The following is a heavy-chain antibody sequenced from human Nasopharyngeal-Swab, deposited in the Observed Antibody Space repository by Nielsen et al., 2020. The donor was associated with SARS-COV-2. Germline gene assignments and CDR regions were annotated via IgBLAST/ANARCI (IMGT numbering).Heavy chain of an antibody. CDR1: GGSMNSDNFY. V-gene: IGHV4-59*08. CDR3: ARHAPPVYYYYMDV. J-gene: IGHJ6*03. CDR2: ISYSGST. Sequence: SETLSLTCTVSGGSMNSDNFYWSWIRRPPGKGLDWIDYISYSGSTNYNPSLKSRVTISVDTSKKQFSLRLSSLTAADTAVYYCARHAPPVYYYYMDVWGKGTTVTVSS.